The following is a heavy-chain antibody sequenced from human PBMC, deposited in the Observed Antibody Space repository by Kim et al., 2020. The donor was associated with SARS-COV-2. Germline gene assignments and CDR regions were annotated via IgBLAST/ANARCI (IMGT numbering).Heavy chain of an antibody. J-gene: IGHJ6*02. Sequence: GGSLRLSCATSGFTFRSYGIHWVRQAPGKGQEWVAVIWYDGSKKYYADSVRGRFTISRDNSNDTVYLQMNSLRAEDTAVYFCARCRYPQSKNRATPHGMDVWGQGTTVIVSS. CDR1: GFTFRSYG. CDR2: IWYDGSKK. CDR3: ARCRYPQSKNRATPHGMDV. D-gene: IGHD1-1*01. V-gene: IGHV3-33*01.